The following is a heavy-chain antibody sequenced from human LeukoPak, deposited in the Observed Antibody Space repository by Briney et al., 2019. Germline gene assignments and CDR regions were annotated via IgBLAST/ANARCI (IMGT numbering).Heavy chain of an antibody. CDR1: GFTFSRYA. D-gene: IGHD3-16*01. V-gene: IGHV3-21*01. CDR2: ISSDTPNK. CDR3: ARDLGGPDY. J-gene: IGHJ4*02. Sequence: GGSLRLSCATSGFTFSRYAMNWIRQAPGKGLEWVSFISSDTPNKNYADSVKGRFTISRDSAKNSVYLQLNSLRAEDTAMYYCARDLGGPDYWGQGTLVTVSS.